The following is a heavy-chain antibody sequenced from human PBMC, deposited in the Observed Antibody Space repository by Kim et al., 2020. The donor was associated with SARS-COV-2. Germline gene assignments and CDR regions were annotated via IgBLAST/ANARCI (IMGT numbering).Heavy chain of an antibody. J-gene: IGHJ4*02. CDR1: GFTFSSYA. CDR2: IYSGGSST. V-gene: IGHV3-23*03. Sequence: GGSLRLSCAASGFTFSSYAMSWVRQAPGKGLEWVSVIYSGGSSTYYADSVKGRFTISRDNSKNTLYLQMNSLRAEDTAVYYCAKYQRVGATTDGFDYWSQGTLVTVSS. D-gene: IGHD1-26*01. CDR3: AKYQRVGATTDGFDY.